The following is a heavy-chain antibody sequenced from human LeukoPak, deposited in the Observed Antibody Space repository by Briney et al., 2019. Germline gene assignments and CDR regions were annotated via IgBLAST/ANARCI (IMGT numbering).Heavy chain of an antibody. J-gene: IGHJ4*02. Sequence: GGSLRLSCAASGFTFSSHAMSWVRQAPGKGLEWVSLIIGSGVDTYYADSVKGRFTISRDNSKNTLYVQMNSLGGEDTAVYYCAKCPNDSSNYLFDYWGQGTLVTVSS. CDR3: AKCPNDSSNYLFDY. CDR1: GFTFSSHA. D-gene: IGHD4-11*01. CDR2: IIGSGVDT. V-gene: IGHV3-23*01.